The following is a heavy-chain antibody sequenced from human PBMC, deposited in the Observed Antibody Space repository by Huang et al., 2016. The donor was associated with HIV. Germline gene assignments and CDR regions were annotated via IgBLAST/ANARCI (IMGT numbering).Heavy chain of an antibody. J-gene: IGHJ4*02. CDR2: INPKGGGT. Sequence: QVQLVQSGAEVKNPGASVRVSCKASGYTFTDSNIHWGRQAPGQGLEWMGGINPKGGGTIYAQRVQGRITRTRDTTISTVHMDLRRIQSDDTAVYFCARDWSFGSSTSPADWGQGTLVTVSS. V-gene: IGHV1-2*02. CDR3: ARDWSFGSSTSPAD. CDR1: GYTFTDSN. D-gene: IGHD6-6*01.